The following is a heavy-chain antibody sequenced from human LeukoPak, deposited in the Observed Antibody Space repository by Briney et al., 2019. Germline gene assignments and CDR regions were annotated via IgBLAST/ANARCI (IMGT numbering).Heavy chain of an antibody. CDR2: ISAYNGNT. D-gene: IGHD3-9*01. J-gene: IGHJ4*02. CDR1: GYTFTSYG. V-gene: IGHV1-18*01. CDR3: ARRPRTPYDILTLFDY. Sequence: ASVKVSCKVSGYTFTSYGISWVRQAPGQGLEWMGWISAYNGNTNYAQKLQVRVTMTTDTSTSTAYMELRSLRSDDTAVYYCARRPRTPYDILTLFDYWGQGTLVTVSS.